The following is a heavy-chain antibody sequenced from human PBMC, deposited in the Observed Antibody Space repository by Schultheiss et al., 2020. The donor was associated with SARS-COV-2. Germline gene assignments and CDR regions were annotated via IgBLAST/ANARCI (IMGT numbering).Heavy chain of an antibody. CDR3: ARVGATMVRGAMGY. Sequence: GGSLRLSCAASGFTFSSYGMHWVRQAPGKGLEWVAVIWYDGSNKYYADSVKGRFTISRDNSKNTLYLQVNSLRAEDTAVYYCARVGATMVRGAMGYWGQGTLVTVSS. D-gene: IGHD3-10*01. CDR2: IWYDGSNK. CDR1: GFTFSSYG. V-gene: IGHV3-33*01. J-gene: IGHJ4*02.